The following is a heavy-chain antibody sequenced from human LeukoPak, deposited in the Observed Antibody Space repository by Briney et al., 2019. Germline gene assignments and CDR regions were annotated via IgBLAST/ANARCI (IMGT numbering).Heavy chain of an antibody. V-gene: IGHV4-31*03. CDR3: ARGPGGWYGVFDY. CDR2: IYYSGST. J-gene: IGHJ4*02. Sequence: PSESLSLTCTVSGGSISSGGYYWSWIRQHPGKGLGWIGYIYYSGSTYYNPSLESRVTISVDTSKNQFSLKLSSVTAADTAVYYCARGPGGWYGVFDYWGQGTLVTVSS. CDR1: GGSISSGGYY. D-gene: IGHD6-19*01.